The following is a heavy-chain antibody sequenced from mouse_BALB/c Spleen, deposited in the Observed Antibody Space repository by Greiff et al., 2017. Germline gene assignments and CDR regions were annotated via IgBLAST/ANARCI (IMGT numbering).Heavy chain of an antibody. CDR3: ERHFDY. CDR2: ISSGSSTI. Sequence: DVQLQESGGGLVQPGGSRKLSCAASGFTFSSFGMHWVRQAPEKGLEWVAYISSGSSTIYYADTVKGRFTISRDNPKNTLFLQMTSLRSEDTAMYYGERHFDYWGQGTTLTVSS. CDR1: GFTFSSFG. J-gene: IGHJ2*01. V-gene: IGHV5-17*02.